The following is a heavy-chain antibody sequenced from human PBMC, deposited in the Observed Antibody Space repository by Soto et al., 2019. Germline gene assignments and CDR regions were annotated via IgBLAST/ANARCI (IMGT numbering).Heavy chain of an antibody. D-gene: IGHD3-10*01. Sequence: ALRLAGAASGVTFDGYARDWVRQAPGKGLEWVSGISWNSGSIGYADSVKGRFTISRENAKKPMYLQMTSLRVEDTDLYYCAKDIGLGVRGEDYYYRMDVWAQGPPVPVSS. CDR1: GVTFDGYA. CDR2: ISWNSGSI. J-gene: IGHJ6*02. V-gene: IGHV3-9*01. CDR3: AKDIGLGVRGEDYYYRMDV.